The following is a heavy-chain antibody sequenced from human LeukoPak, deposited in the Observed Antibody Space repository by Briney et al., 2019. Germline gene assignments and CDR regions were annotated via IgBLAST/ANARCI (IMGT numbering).Heavy chain of an antibody. CDR3: ARALGSGSYYNGFDY. V-gene: IGHV3-20*04. J-gene: IGHJ4*02. CDR2: INWSGGST. CDR1: GFTFDDYG. D-gene: IGHD3-10*02. Sequence: GGSLRLSCAASGFTFDDYGMSWVRQAPGKGLEWVSGINWSGGSTAYADSVKGRFTISRDNAKNSLYLQMNSLRAEDTAFYYCARALGSGSYYNGFDYWGQGTLVTVSS.